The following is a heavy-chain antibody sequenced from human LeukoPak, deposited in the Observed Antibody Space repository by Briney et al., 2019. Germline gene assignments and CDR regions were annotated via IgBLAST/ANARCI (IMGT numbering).Heavy chain of an antibody. Sequence: GGSLRLTCAASGFSFISYGMHWVRRAPGKGLEWVGVISDDGRNKKYADSVKGRFTISRDNSKDTLYLQMNSLRDEDTAVYYCAKRPSDYGDYVTYFDYWGQGTLVTVSS. CDR2: ISDDGRNK. CDR3: AKRPSDYGDYVTYFDY. D-gene: IGHD4-17*01. V-gene: IGHV3-30*18. CDR1: GFSFISYG. J-gene: IGHJ4*02.